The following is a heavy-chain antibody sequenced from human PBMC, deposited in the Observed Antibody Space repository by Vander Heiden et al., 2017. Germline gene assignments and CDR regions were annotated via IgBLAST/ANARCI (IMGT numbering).Heavy chain of an antibody. CDR1: RSTFTGYY. Sequence: QVHLVQSGAEVQKPGASVKLSCKASRSTFTGYYLHWVRPAPGQGREWMGRINPNSGGTNYAQKVQGRVTMTRDTAISTAYMELSRLRADDTAVYYCAREASGWPGDAFDIWGQGTMVTVSS. CDR3: AREASGWPGDAFDI. D-gene: IGHD6-19*01. CDR2: INPNSGGT. J-gene: IGHJ3*02. V-gene: IGHV1-2*02.